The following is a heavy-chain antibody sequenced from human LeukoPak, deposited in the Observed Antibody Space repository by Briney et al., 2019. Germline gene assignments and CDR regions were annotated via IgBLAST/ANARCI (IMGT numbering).Heavy chain of an antibody. CDR1: GFTVSSNY. CDR2: IYSGGST. D-gene: IGHD3-9*01. CDR3: ARWIYDIMSPNWFDP. J-gene: IGHJ5*02. Sequence: GGSLRLSCAASGFTVSSNYMSWVRQAPGKGLEWVSVIYSGGSTYYSDSVKGRFTISRDNSKNTLYLQMNSLRVEDTAVYYCARWIYDIMSPNWFDPWGQGTLVTVSS. V-gene: IGHV3-66*01.